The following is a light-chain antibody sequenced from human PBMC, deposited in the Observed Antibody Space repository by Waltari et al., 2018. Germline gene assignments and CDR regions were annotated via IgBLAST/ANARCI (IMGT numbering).Light chain of an antibody. CDR3: QHHVRLPAT. Sequence: CRAGQSVGKDLAWYQQKPGQAPRLLIYGASSSAAGIPDRFSGSVSGADFSLTISRLEPEDFAVYYCQHHVRLPATFGQGTKVE. J-gene: IGKJ1*01. V-gene: IGKV3-20*01. CDR2: GAS. CDR1: QSVGKD.